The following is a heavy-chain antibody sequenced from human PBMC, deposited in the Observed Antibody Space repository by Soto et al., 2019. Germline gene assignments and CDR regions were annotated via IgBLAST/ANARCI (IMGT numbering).Heavy chain of an antibody. V-gene: IGHV1-69*08. CDR3: AGRRYCGYDCYHKHYYGMDV. D-gene: IGHD2-21*02. J-gene: IGHJ6*02. CDR1: GDTFSSYI. Sequence: QVQLVQSGAEVKKPGSSVRVSCRSSGDTFSSYIVNWLRLAPGRGLEWMGRVIPVLTTTDYAQNFRGRVTISVDRSTNTVYLDLSSLRSDDTAVYYCAGRRYCGYDCYHKHYYGMDVWGQGSLVTVAS. CDR2: VIPVLTTT.